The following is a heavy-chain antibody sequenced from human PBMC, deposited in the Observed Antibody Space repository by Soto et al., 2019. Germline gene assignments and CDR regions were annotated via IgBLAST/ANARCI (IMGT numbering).Heavy chain of an antibody. V-gene: IGHV3-30*03. CDR1: GFIFSSYG. D-gene: IGHD1-26*01. J-gene: IGHJ6*02. Sequence: QVQLVESGGGVVQPGRALRLSCEASGFIFSSYGMHWVRQAPGKGLEWVAVISNDALNKYYADSVRGRFTISRDDSKKTPYLQMNSLLTEDTAVYYCARPRWDYYYYYGMDVWGQGTTVTVSS. CDR3: ARPRWDYYYYYGMDV. CDR2: ISNDALNK.